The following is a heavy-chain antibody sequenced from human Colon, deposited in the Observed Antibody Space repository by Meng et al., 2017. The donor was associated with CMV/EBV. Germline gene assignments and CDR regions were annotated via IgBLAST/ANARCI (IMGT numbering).Heavy chain of an antibody. V-gene: IGHV3-21*01. CDR1: GFTFSSYT. CDR3: ARDKGFLGGTFDY. Sequence: GGSLRLSCATSGFTFSSYTMHWVRQAPGKGLEWVSSIDTSGTKIYYADSVKGRFTVSRDDARDSLYLQLNSPRVEDTALYYCARDKGFLGGTFDYWGQGTLVTVSS. CDR2: IDTSGTKI. D-gene: IGHD1-26*01. J-gene: IGHJ4*02.